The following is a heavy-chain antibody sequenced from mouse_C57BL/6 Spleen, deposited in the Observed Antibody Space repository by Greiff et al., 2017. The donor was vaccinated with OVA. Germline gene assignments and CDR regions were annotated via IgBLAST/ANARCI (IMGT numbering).Heavy chain of an antibody. J-gene: IGHJ2*01. Sequence: VQLQQPGAELVMPGASVKLSCKASGYTFTSYWMHWVKQRPGQGLEWIGEIDPSDSYTNYNQKFKGKSTLTVDKSSSTAYMQLSSLTSEDSAVYYCARRLITTVVADYWGQGTTLTVSS. D-gene: IGHD1-1*01. CDR3: ARRLITTVVADY. CDR1: GYTFTSYW. V-gene: IGHV1-69*01. CDR2: IDPSDSYT.